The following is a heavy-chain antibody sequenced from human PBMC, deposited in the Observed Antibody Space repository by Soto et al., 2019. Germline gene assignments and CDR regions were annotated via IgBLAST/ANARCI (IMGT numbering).Heavy chain of an antibody. CDR3: GRGYSSSWYVEDYYYHMDV. Sequence: ASVKVSCKASGYTFTSYDINWVRQATGQGLEWMGWMNPNSGNTGYAQKFQGRVNMTRNTSISTAYMELSSLRSEDTAVYYCGRGYSSSWYVEDYYYHMDVWGKGTTVTVSS. J-gene: IGHJ6*03. D-gene: IGHD6-13*01. CDR2: MNPNSGNT. V-gene: IGHV1-8*01. CDR1: GYTFTSYD.